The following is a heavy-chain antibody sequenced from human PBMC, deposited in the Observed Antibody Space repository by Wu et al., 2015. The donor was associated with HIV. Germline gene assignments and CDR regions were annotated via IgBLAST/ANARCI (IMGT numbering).Heavy chain of an antibody. J-gene: IGHJ6*02. D-gene: IGHD3-3*01. Sequence: QEQLIQSRADVKKPGASLKVSCTASGYSFTGYYLHWMRQAPGQGLEWMGWIIPSSGGTNYAQRFQGRVSMTRDTSISTAYMQLNRLTSDDSATYYCARLIGHIPTNYGDSYYYGLDVWGQGTTVTVSS. CDR1: GYSFTGYY. CDR2: IIPSSGGT. CDR3: ARLIGHIPTNYGDSYYYGLDV. V-gene: IGHV1-2*02.